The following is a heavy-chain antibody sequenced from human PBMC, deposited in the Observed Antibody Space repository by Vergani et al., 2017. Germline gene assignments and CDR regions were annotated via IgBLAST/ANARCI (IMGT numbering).Heavy chain of an antibody. D-gene: IGHD2/OR15-2a*01. CDR2: ISGHGLGT. Sequence: EVHLLESGGGLVQSGGSLRLSCAASGFTFSNSAVSWVRQAPGRGLAWVSSISGHGLGTYYADSVKGRFSITRDNSKNTVFLQMNSQRAEDTAIYYCVKEKIDLGSYFFDSWGHGIVVTVAS. V-gene: IGHV3-23*01. J-gene: IGHJ4*01. CDR3: VKEKIDLGSYFFDS. CDR1: GFTFSNSA.